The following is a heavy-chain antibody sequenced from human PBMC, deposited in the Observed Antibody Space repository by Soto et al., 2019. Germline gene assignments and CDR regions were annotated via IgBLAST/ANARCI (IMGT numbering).Heavy chain of an antibody. CDR2: INPSGGST. D-gene: IGHD2-15*01. CDR3: AGDLLGYCSGGSCYSGYFDY. J-gene: IGHJ4*02. CDR1: GYTFTSYY. Sequence: QVQLVQSGAEVKKPGASVKVSCKASGYTFTSYYMHWVRQAPGQGLEWMGIINPSGGSTSYAQKLQGRVTMTRDTSTSTVYMELSSLRSEDTAVYYCAGDLLGYCSGGSCYSGYFDYWGQGTLVTVSS. V-gene: IGHV1-46*03.